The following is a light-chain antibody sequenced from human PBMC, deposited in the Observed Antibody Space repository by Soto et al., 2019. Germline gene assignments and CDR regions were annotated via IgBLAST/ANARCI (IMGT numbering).Light chain of an antibody. CDR1: SSNIGSNT. CDR2: SNN. V-gene: IGLV1-44*01. CDR3: AAWDDSLNGVV. J-gene: IGLJ2*01. Sequence: QSVLTRPPSASGTPGQRVTISCSGSSSNIGSNTVNWYQQLPGTAPKLLIYSNNQRPSGVPDRFSGSMSGTSASLAISGLQSEDEADYYCAAWDDSLNGVVFGGGAELTVL.